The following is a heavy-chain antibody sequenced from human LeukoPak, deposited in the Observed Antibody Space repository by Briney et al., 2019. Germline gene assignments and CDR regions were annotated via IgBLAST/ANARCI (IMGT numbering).Heavy chain of an antibody. CDR2: ISSSTTYT. CDR3: ARRYYGVDY. Sequence: GGSLRLSCAASGFTFSDYYMSWIRQAPGKGLEWVSYISSSTTYTNYADAVKGRFTISRDNAKNSLYLQMNSLRADDTAVYYCARRYYGVDYWGQGTLVTVSS. D-gene: IGHD4-17*01. V-gene: IGHV3-11*06. CDR1: GFTFSDYY. J-gene: IGHJ4*02.